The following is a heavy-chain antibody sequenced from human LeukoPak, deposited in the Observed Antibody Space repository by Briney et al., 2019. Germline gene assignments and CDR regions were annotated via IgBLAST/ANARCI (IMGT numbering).Heavy chain of an antibody. CDR2: IWYDGSNK. J-gene: IGHJ5*02. V-gene: IGHV3-33*01. CDR1: GFIFSSYG. CDR3: AGGFGSTSGLNH. D-gene: IGHD2-2*01. Sequence: PGRSPRLSCAASGFIFSSYGMHWVRQAPGKGLEWVAVIWYDGSNKYYADSVKGRFTISRDNSKNTLYLQMNSLRAEDTAVYYCAGGFGSTSGLNHWGQGTLVTVSS.